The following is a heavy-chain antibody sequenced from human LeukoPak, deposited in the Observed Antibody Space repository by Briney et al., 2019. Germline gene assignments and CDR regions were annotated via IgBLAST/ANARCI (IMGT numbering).Heavy chain of an antibody. CDR2: ISAYNGNT. D-gene: IGHD5-18*01. J-gene: IGHJ6*02. Sequence: ASVKVSCKASGYTFTSYGISWVRQAPGQGLEWMGWISAYNGNTNYAQKLQGRVTMTTDTSTSTAYMELRSLRSDDTAVYYCARDVDTAMVYYYYGMDVWGQETTVTVSS. V-gene: IGHV1-18*01. CDR3: ARDVDTAMVYYYYGMDV. CDR1: GYTFTSYG.